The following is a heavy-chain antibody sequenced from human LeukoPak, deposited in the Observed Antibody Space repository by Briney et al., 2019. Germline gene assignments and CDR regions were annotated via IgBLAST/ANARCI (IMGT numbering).Heavy chain of an antibody. V-gene: IGHV1-24*01. CDR2: FDPEDGET. Sequence: ASVKVSCKVSGYTLTELSMHGVRQAPGKGLEWMGGFDPEDGETIYAQRFQGRVTMTEDTSTDTAYMELSSLRSEDTAVYYCATDLTYYFDYWGQGTLVTVSS. J-gene: IGHJ4*02. D-gene: IGHD3-9*01. CDR1: GYTLTELS. CDR3: ATDLTYYFDY.